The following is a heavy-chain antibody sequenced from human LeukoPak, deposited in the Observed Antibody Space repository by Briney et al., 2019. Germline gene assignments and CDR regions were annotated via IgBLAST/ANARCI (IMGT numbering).Heavy chain of an antibody. J-gene: IGHJ4*02. CDR2: IYYSGST. D-gene: IGHD3-10*01. CDR3: ARGWARVPYFDY. CDR1: GGSISSYY. Sequence: KPSETLSLTCTVSGGSISSYYWSWLRQPPGKGLEWIGYIYYSGSTNYNPSLKSRVTISVDTSKNQFSLQLNSVTPEDTAVYYCARGWARVPYFDYWGQGTLVTVSS. V-gene: IGHV4-59*12.